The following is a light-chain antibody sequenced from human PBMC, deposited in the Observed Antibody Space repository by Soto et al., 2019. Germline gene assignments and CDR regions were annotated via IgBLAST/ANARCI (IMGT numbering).Light chain of an antibody. CDR2: DAS. J-gene: IGKJ1*01. V-gene: IGKV3-20*01. CDR1: QSVSSY. CDR3: QQYGSSRTWT. Sequence: SVFTQSPATLSLSPGERATLYCRASQSVSSYLAWYQQKPGQAPRLLIYDASNRATGIPARFSGSGSGTDFTLTISRLEPEDFAVYYCQQYGSSRTWTFGQGTKVDIK.